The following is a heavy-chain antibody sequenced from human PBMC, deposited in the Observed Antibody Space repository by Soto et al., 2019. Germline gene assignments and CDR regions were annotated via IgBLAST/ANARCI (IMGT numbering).Heavy chain of an antibody. V-gene: IGHV3-30*18. CDR3: AKDFQRCSGGSCYPADV. CDR1: GFTFSSYG. Sequence: PGGSLRLSCAASGFTFSSYGMHWVRQAPGKGLEWVAVISYDGSNKYYADSVKGRFTISRDNSKNTLYLQMNSLRAEDTAVYYCAKDFQRCSGGSCYPADVWGQGTTVTVSS. CDR2: ISYDGSNK. J-gene: IGHJ6*02. D-gene: IGHD2-15*01.